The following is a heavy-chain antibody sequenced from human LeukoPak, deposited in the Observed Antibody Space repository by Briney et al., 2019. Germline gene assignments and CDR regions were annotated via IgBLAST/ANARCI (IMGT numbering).Heavy chain of an antibody. Sequence: PSETLSLTCTVSGGSIRSYYWSWLRQPPEKGLEWIGYISYSGSTNYNPSLKSRVTTSVDTSKNQFSLKLSSVTAADTAVYYCARGRHSFDSTGYYSYYFDYWGQGTLVTVSS. CDR3: ARGRHSFDSTGYYSYYFDY. V-gene: IGHV4-59*01. CDR1: GGSIRSYY. J-gene: IGHJ4*02. D-gene: IGHD3-22*01. CDR2: ISYSGST.